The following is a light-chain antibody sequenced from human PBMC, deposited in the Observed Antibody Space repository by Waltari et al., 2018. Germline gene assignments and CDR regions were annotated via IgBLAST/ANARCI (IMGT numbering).Light chain of an antibody. CDR2: WAS. Sequence: DIVMTQSPDSLAVSLGERATIHSKSSQSVLYSSNNKNYLAWYQQKPGQPPKLLIYWASTRESGVPDRFSGSGSGTDFTLTISSLQAEDVAVYYCQQYYNIPWTFGQGTKVEIK. CDR3: QQYYNIPWT. J-gene: IGKJ1*01. CDR1: QSVLYSSNNKNY. V-gene: IGKV4-1*01.